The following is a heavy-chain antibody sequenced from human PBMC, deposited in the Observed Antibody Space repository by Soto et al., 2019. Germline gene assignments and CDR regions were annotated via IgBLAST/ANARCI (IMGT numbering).Heavy chain of an antibody. V-gene: IGHV3-7*01. CDR3: ARDQLLTGRTWHYYYMDV. Sequence: PGGSLRLSCEASGFTFSTYWMSWVRQAPGKGLEWVANVNQDESEKCYVDSVKGRFTISRDNAKNSLYLQMNSLRAEDAAVYYFARDQLLTGRTWHYYYMDVWGKGTTVTVSS. CDR1: GFTFSTYW. CDR2: VNQDESEK. J-gene: IGHJ6*03. D-gene: IGHD1-20*01.